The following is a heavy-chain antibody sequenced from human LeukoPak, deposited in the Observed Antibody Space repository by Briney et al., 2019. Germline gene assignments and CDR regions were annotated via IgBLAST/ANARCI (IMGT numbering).Heavy chain of an antibody. CDR2: INHSGST. V-gene: IGHV4-34*01. CDR1: GGSFSGYY. CDR3: ARGRRNYYDSSGYLRP. Sequence: SETLSVNCAVYGGSFSGYYWSWIRQPPGKGLEWIGEINHSGSTNYNPSLKSRVTISVDTSKNQFSLKLSSVTAADTAVYYCARGRRNYYDSSGYLRPWGQGTLLTVSS. J-gene: IGHJ5*02. D-gene: IGHD3-22*01.